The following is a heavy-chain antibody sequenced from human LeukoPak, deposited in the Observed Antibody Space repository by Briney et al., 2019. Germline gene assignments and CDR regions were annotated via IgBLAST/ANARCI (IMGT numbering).Heavy chain of an antibody. CDR1: GGSISSSSYY. J-gene: IGHJ6*03. D-gene: IGHD6-13*01. V-gene: IGHV4-39*07. Sequence: SETLFLTCTVSGGSISSSSYYWGWIRQPPGKGLEWIGSIYYSGSTYYNPSLKSRVTISVDTSKNQFSLKLSSVTAADTAVYYCARDLRFSSSWNVYYYYYYMDVWGKGTTVTVSS. CDR3: ARDLRFSSSWNVYYYYYYMDV. CDR2: IYYSGST.